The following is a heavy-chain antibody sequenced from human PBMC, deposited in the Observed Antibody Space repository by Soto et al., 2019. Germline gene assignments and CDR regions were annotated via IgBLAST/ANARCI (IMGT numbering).Heavy chain of an antibody. Sequence: PGGSLRLSCAASGFTFSDYAMNWVRQAPGKGLEWVSSISSSSYIYYADSVKGRFTISRDNAKNSLYLQMNSLRAEDTAVYYCARGYSYCDYWGQGTLVTVSS. D-gene: IGHD5-18*01. CDR3: ARGYSYCDY. J-gene: IGHJ4*02. CDR2: ISSSSYI. CDR1: GFTFSDYA. V-gene: IGHV3-21*01.